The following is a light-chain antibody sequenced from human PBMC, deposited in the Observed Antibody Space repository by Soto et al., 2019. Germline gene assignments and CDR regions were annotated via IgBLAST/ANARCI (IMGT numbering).Light chain of an antibody. V-gene: IGLV2-14*01. CDR1: FSEVGGYDY. Sequence: QSALTQPASVSGSPGQSIAISCTGTFSEVGGYDYVSWYQQHPDKAPKLMIYEVTKRPSGVSNRFSGSKSGNTASLTISGLQPEDEADYYCSSHTSGSTRVFGSGTKLTVL. CDR3: SSHTSGSTRV. J-gene: IGLJ1*01. CDR2: EVT.